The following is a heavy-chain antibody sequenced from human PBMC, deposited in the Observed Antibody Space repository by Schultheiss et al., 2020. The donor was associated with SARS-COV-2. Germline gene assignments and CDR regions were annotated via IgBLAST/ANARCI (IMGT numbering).Heavy chain of an antibody. CDR2: ISGSGDST. Sequence: GGSLRLSCAASGFTFSSYAMSWVRQAPGKGLEWVSAISGSGDSTYYADSVKGRFTISRDNSKNTLYLQMNSLRPEDTAVYYCARDQRDGYNFGFDYWGQGTLVTVSS. CDR1: GFTFSSYA. CDR3: ARDQRDGYNFGFDY. J-gene: IGHJ4*02. V-gene: IGHV3-23*01. D-gene: IGHD5-24*01.